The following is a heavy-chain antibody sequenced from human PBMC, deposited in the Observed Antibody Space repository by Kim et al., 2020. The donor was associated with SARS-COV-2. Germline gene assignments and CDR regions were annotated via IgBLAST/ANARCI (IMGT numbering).Heavy chain of an antibody. D-gene: IGHD6-13*01. CDR1: GYTFTSYC. CDR3: ARDPNSPKGSSWYFGY. J-gene: IGHJ4*02. Sequence: ASVKVSCKASGYTFTSYCISWVRQSPGQGLEWMGWISAYNGNTNYAQKLQGRVTMTTDTSTSTAYMELRSLRSDDTAVYYCARDPNSPKGSSWYFGYWGQGTMVTVSS. CDR2: ISAYNGNT. V-gene: IGHV1-18*01.